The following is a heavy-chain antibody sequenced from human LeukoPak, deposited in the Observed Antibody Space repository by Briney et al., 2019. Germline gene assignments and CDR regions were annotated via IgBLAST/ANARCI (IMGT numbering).Heavy chain of an antibody. J-gene: IGHJ5*02. CDR3: ARSGTPRDRYNYGNWFDP. Sequence: SENLSLTCTDSGGSISSFYWSWIRQPPGKGLGWVGSIYCSGSTNYNPSLKSRVTISVDTSKNQFSLKLSSVTAADTAVYYCARSGTPRDRYNYGNWFDPWGQGTLVTVSS. V-gene: IGHV4-59*01. CDR1: GGSISSFY. CDR2: IYCSGST. D-gene: IGHD5-24*01.